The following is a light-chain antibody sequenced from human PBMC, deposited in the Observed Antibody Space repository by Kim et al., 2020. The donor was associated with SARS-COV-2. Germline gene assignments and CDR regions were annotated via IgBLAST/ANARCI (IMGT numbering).Light chain of an antibody. CDR1: QSIGTI. CDR2: GAS. V-gene: IGKV1-39*01. Sequence: DIQLTQSPTSLSASVGDRVTIACRSSQSIGTILNWFQQKPGKAPTLLVYGASNLQSGVPSRFGGSGSGTDFTLTITSLQPEDFATYYCQQSVSNPHTFGQGTKLEI. CDR3: QQSVSNPHT. J-gene: IGKJ2*01.